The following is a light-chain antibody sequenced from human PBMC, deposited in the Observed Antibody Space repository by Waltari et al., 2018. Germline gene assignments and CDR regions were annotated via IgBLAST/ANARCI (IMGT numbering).Light chain of an antibody. CDR3: CSSAGRNSGV. J-gene: IGLJ3*02. CDR2: EVI. Sequence: QSALTQPASVSGSPGQSITISCTGTSSDVGFYNLVSWYQQHPDKAPKLMVYEVIERPSGVSNRFPGSQSGHPASLTISGLQAEDEADDSCCSSAGRNSGVFGGRTKLTV. CDR1: SSDVGFYNL. V-gene: IGLV2-23*02.